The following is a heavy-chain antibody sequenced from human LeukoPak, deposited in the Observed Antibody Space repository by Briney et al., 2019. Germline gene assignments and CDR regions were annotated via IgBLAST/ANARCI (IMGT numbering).Heavy chain of an antibody. Sequence: PGGSLRLSCAASGFTFSSYAMHWVRQAPGKGLEWVAVISYDGSNKYYADSVKGRFTISRDNSKNTLYLQMNSLRAEDTAVYYCAKGRRGYSGYGDAFDIWGQGTMVTVSS. CDR2: ISYDGSNK. J-gene: IGHJ3*02. CDR3: AKGRRGYSGYGDAFDI. CDR1: GFTFSSYA. V-gene: IGHV3-30*18. D-gene: IGHD5-12*01.